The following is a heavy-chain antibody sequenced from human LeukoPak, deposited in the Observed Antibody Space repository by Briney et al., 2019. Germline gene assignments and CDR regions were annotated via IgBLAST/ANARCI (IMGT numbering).Heavy chain of an antibody. Sequence: PSETLSLTCTVSGGYISSYYWSWIRQPPGEGLEWIGYVYYTGSTNYNPSLKSRVSISVDTSKNQFSLKLRSVSAADTAVYYCARGYCSGGSCYSYYYYNYMDVWGKGTTVTVSS. J-gene: IGHJ6*03. CDR3: ARGYCSGGSCYSYYYYNYMDV. CDR2: VYYTGST. D-gene: IGHD2-15*01. CDR1: GGYISSYY. V-gene: IGHV4-59*01.